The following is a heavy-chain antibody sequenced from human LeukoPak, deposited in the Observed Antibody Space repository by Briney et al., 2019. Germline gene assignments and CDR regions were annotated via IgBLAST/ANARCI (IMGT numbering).Heavy chain of an antibody. V-gene: IGHV1-69*06. CDR2: IIPIFGTA. Sequence: PQASVKVSCKASGGTFSSYAISWVRQAPGQGLEWMGGIIPIFGTANYAQKFQGRVTITADKSTSTAYMELSSLRSEDTAVYYCARTVSLGWYFYYYYMDVWGKGTTVTVSS. J-gene: IGHJ6*03. CDR3: ARTVSLGWYFYYYYMDV. D-gene: IGHD6-19*01. CDR1: GGTFSSYA.